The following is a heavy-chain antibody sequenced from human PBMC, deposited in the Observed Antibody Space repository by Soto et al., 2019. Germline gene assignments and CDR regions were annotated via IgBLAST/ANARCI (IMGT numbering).Heavy chain of an antibody. CDR2: INHSGST. CDR3: ARSIAVAGLADY. V-gene: IGHV4-34*01. CDR1: GGSFSGYY. Sequence: SETLSLTCAVYGGSFSGYYWSWIRQPPGKGLEWIGEINHSGSTNYNPSLKSRVTISVDTSKNQFSLKLSSVTAADTAVYYCARSIAVAGLADYWGRGTLVTVSS. D-gene: IGHD6-19*01. J-gene: IGHJ4*02.